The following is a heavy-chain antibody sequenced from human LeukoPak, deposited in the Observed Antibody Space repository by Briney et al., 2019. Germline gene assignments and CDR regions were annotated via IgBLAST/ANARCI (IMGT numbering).Heavy chain of an antibody. CDR1: GFSFSSYA. CDR2: ISYDGNSK. D-gene: IGHD3-10*01. V-gene: IGHV3-30-3*01. CDR3: ARDYDYYGSGSSNLDC. Sequence: GGSLRLSCAASGFSFSSYAMHWVRQAPGKGLEWVAVISYDGNSKYCADSVKGRFTISRDNSKNTLYLQMNSLRAEDTAVYSCARDYDYYGSGSSNLDCWGQGTLVTVSS. J-gene: IGHJ4*02.